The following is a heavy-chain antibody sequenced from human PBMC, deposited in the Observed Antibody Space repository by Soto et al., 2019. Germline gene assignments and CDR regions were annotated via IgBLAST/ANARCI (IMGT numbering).Heavy chain of an antibody. Sequence: ASVKVSCKASGGTFSSYAISWVRQAPGQGLEWMGGIIPIFGTANYAQKFQGRVTITADESTSTAYMELSSLRSEDTAVYYCASGIAVAGGPYAFDIWGQGTMVTVSS. D-gene: IGHD6-19*01. V-gene: IGHV1-69*13. CDR3: ASGIAVAGGPYAFDI. J-gene: IGHJ3*02. CDR2: IIPIFGTA. CDR1: GGTFSSYA.